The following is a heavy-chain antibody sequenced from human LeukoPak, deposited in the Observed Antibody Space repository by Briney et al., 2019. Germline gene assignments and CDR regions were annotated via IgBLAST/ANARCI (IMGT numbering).Heavy chain of an antibody. CDR1: GFTFSSYS. V-gene: IGHV3-21*01. Sequence: GGSLRLSCAASGFTFSSYSMNWVRQAPGKGLEWVSSISSSSSYIYYADSVKGRFTISRDNAKNSLYLQMNSLRAEDTAVYYCARDIAAAVEIDYWGQGTLVTVSS. CDR3: ARDIAAAVEIDY. D-gene: IGHD6-13*01. J-gene: IGHJ4*02. CDR2: ISSSSSYI.